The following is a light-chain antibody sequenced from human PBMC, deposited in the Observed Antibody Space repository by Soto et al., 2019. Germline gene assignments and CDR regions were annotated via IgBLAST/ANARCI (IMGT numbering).Light chain of an antibody. CDR3: CSYAGSSTYV. Sequence: QSALTQPASVSGSPGQSITISCTGTSSDVGGYNLVSWYQQHPGKAPKVMIYEGSKRPSGVSNRFSGSKSGNTASLTISGLQAEDEADYYCCSYAGSSTYVFGTGTKVTV. J-gene: IGLJ1*01. V-gene: IGLV2-23*01. CDR1: SSDVGGYNL. CDR2: EGS.